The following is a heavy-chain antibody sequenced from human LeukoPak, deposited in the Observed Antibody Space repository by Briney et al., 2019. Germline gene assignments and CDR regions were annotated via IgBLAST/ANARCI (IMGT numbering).Heavy chain of an antibody. CDR3: ARDPLRAHFDF. Sequence: GGSLRLSCAASGFTFSSYEMNWVRQAPGKGLEWVSYISSGGSIIYYADSVKGRFTISRDNAKNSLYLQMNSLRAEDTAVYYCARDPLRAHFDFWGQGTLVTVSS. V-gene: IGHV3-48*03. CDR2: ISSGGSII. CDR1: GFTFSSYE. D-gene: IGHD3-9*01. J-gene: IGHJ4*02.